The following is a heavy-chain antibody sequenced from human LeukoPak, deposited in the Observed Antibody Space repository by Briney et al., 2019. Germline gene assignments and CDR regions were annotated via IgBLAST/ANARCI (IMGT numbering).Heavy chain of an antibody. Sequence: PSEILSLTCTVSGGSISSGGYYWSWIRQHPGKGLEWIGYIYYSGSTYYNPSLKSRVTISVDTSKNQFSLKLSSVTAADTAVYYCARGQGTVTTHWGQGTLVTVSS. CDR3: ARGQGTVTTH. CDR1: GGSISSGGYY. D-gene: IGHD4-17*01. V-gene: IGHV4-31*03. CDR2: IYYSGST. J-gene: IGHJ4*02.